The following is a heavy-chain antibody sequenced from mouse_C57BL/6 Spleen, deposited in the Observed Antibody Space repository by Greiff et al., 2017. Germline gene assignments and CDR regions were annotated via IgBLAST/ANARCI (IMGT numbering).Heavy chain of an antibody. V-gene: IGHV5-4*03. CDR2: ISDGGSYT. CDR3: ARKDGNPAWFAY. CDR1: GFTFSSYA. J-gene: IGHJ3*01. Sequence: EVKLMESGGGLVKPGGSLKLSCAASGFTFSSYAMSWVRQTPEKRLEWVATISDGGSYTYYPDNVKGRFTISRDNAKNNLYLQMSHLKSEDTAMYYCARKDGNPAWFAYWCQGTLVTVSA. D-gene: IGHD2-1*01.